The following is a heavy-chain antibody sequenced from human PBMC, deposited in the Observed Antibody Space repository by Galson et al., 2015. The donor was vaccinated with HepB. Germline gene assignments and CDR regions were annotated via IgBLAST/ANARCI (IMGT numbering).Heavy chain of an antibody. J-gene: IGHJ6*02. CDR3: AKGSTYYYDSSGYYSYYGMDV. CDR1: GFTFSSYG. CDR2: ISYDGSNK. Sequence: SLRLSCAASGFTFSSYGMHWVRQAPGKGLEWVAVISYDGSNKYYADSVKGRFTISRDNSKNTLYLQMNSLRAEDTAVYYCAKGSTYYYDSSGYYSYYGMDVWGQGTPVTVSS. V-gene: IGHV3-30*18. D-gene: IGHD3-22*01.